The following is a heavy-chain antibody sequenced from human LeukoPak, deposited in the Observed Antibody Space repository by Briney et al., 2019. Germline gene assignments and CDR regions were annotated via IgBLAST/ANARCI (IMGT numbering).Heavy chain of an antibody. CDR3: TRHVTTSGSYSIDY. J-gene: IGHJ4*02. CDR1: GFTFSSYA. CDR2: IRSKANSYAT. V-gene: IGHV3-73*01. Sequence: PGGSLRLSCAASGFTFSSYAMSWVRQASGKGLEWVGRIRSKANSYATAYAASVKGRFTISRDDSKNTAYLQMNSLKTEDTAVYYCTRHVTTSGSYSIDYWGQGTLVTVSS. D-gene: IGHD1-26*01.